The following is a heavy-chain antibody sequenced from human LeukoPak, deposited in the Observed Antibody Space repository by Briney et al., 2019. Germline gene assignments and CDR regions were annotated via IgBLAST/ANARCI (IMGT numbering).Heavy chain of an antibody. Sequence: GGSLRLSCAASGFTVSSNYMSWVRQAPGKGLEWVSVIYSGGSTYYADSVKGRFTISRDNSKNTLYLQMNSLRAEDTAVYYCTKDQQGPNQYHMDVWGKGTTVTVSS. CDR2: IYSGGST. V-gene: IGHV3-66*02. CDR3: TKDQQGPNQYHMDV. J-gene: IGHJ6*03. CDR1: GFTVSSNY.